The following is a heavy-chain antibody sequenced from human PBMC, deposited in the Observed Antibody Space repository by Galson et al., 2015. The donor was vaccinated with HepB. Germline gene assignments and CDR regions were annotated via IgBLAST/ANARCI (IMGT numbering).Heavy chain of an antibody. Sequence: SVKVSCKASGGTFSSHTISWVRQAPGQGLEWMGRIIPILGIANYAQKFQGRVTITADKSTSTAYMELSSLRSEDTAVYYCASEGFIGYCSGGSCYGWFDPWGQGTLVTVSS. J-gene: IGHJ5*02. D-gene: IGHD2-15*01. CDR2: IIPILGIA. CDR3: ASEGFIGYCSGGSCYGWFDP. CDR1: GGTFSSHT. V-gene: IGHV1-69*02.